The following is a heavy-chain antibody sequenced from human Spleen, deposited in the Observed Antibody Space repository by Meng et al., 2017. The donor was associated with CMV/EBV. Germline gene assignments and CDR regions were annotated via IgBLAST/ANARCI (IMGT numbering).Heavy chain of an antibody. V-gene: IGHV4-61*01. CDR2: IYYSGST. J-gene: IGHJ6*02. CDR3: ARDSRTNGVPYGLDV. D-gene: IGHD2-8*01. Sequence: SESLSLTCIVYGGSLSSGSYYWSWIRQPPGKGLEWIGYIYYSGSTNYNPSLKSRVTISVDTSKNQFSLKLSSVTAADTAVYYCARDSRTNGVPYGLDVWGQGTTVTVSS. CDR1: GGSLSSGSYY.